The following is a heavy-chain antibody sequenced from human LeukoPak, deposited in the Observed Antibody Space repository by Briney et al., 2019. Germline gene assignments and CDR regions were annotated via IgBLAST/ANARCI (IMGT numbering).Heavy chain of an antibody. CDR2: ISYDGSNK. CDR3: AKAYGTNGYYQLPIDC. Sequence: GGSLRLSCAAPGFTFSSYAMHWVRQAPGKGLEWVGVISYDGSNKYYADSVKGRFTISRDNSRNTLYLQLNNLRAEDTAIYYCAKAYGTNGYYQLPIDCWGQGTLVTVCS. CDR1: GFTFSSYA. J-gene: IGHJ4*02. D-gene: IGHD3-22*01. V-gene: IGHV3-30*04.